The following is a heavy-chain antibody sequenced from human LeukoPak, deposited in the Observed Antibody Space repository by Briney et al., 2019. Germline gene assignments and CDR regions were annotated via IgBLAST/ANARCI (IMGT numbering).Heavy chain of an antibody. Sequence: PGGSLRLSCAASGFTFSDYYMSWIRQAPGKGLEWVSYISSSGSIIYYADSVKGRFTISRDNAKNSLYLQMNSLRAEDTAVYYCATASTVPAATFDPWGQGTLVTVSS. J-gene: IGHJ5*02. V-gene: IGHV3-11*01. CDR1: GFTFSDYY. CDR3: ATASTVPAATFDP. CDR2: ISSSGSII. D-gene: IGHD2-2*01.